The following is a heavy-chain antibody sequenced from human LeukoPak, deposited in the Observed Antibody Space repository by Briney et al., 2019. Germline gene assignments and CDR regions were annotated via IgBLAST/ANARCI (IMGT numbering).Heavy chain of an antibody. CDR1: RGALPNYG. J-gene: IGHJ4*02. D-gene: IGHD7-27*01. CDR3: AREVAYCVTGVCPPTGTFVY. Sequence: PSETLSLPRPVSRGALPNYGLRRIEQPAGKGLEWIGRIYSSGSLNYKPSLKSRVTLSVEKSKNQCSLKLSSVTAAETAVYYCAREVAYCVTGVCPPTGTFVYCGEATLFPVSS. CDR2: IYSSGSL. V-gene: IGHV4-4*07.